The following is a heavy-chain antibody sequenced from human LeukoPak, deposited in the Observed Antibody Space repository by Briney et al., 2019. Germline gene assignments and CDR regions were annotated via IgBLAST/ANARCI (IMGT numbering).Heavy chain of an antibody. J-gene: IGHJ2*01. V-gene: IGHV4-30-4*01. CDR1: GDSITSGDYY. Sequence: PSQTLSLTCTVSGDSITSGDYYWSWIRQPPGKGLEWIGYIYYSGSTYYNPSLKSRVTISVDTSKNQFSLKLSSVTAADTAVYYCARVGRFGDPRNYWYFDLWGRGTLVTASS. CDR2: IYYSGST. CDR3: ARVGRFGDPRNYWYFDL. D-gene: IGHD1-14*01.